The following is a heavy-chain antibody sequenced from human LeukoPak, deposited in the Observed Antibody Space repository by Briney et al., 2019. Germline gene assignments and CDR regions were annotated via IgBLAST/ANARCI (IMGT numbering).Heavy chain of an antibody. V-gene: IGHV4-59*01. Sequence: SETLSLTCTVSGGSISNYYWSWIRQPAGKGLEWIGYIYYSGSTNYNPSLKSRVTISVDTSKNQFSLKLSSVTAADTAVYYCARLTATVTNGDYFDYWGQGTLVTVSS. CDR3: ARLTATVTNGDYFDY. CDR2: IYYSGST. CDR1: GGSISNYY. J-gene: IGHJ4*02. D-gene: IGHD4-11*01.